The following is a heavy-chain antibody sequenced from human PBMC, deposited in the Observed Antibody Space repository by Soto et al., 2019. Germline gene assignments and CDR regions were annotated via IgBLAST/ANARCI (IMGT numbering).Heavy chain of an antibody. J-gene: IGHJ3*02. D-gene: IGHD3-22*01. V-gene: IGHV4-59*01. Sequence: SETLSLTCTVSGGSISRYYWSWIRQPPGKGLEWIGYIYYSGSTNYNPSLKSRVTISVDTSKNQFSLKLSSVTAADTAVYYCARELLTYYYDSSGSPGSAFDIWGQGTMVTVSS. CDR3: ARELLTYYYDSSGSPGSAFDI. CDR1: GGSISRYY. CDR2: IYYSGST.